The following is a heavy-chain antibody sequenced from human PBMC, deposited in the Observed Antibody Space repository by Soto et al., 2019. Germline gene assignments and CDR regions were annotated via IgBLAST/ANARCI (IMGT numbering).Heavy chain of an antibody. J-gene: IGHJ6*02. CDR2: INPNSGGT. CDR3: ARVGGGLASLGYYGMDV. CDR1: GYTFIGYY. D-gene: IGHD3-10*01. Sequence: QVQLVQSGAEVKKTGASVKVSCKASGYTFIGYYIHWVRQAPGQGLEWMGWINPNSGGTNYAQRFQGGVTKTRDRSISTAYMELSRLKSDDTAVYYCARVGGGLASLGYYGMDVWGQGTTVTVSS. V-gene: IGHV1-2*02.